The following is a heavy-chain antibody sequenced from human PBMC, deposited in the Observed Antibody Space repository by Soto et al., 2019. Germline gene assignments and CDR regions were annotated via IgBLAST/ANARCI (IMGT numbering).Heavy chain of an antibody. J-gene: IGHJ6*03. CDR2: ISGSGGST. CDR3: AKHVQILYYYDYMDV. CDR1: GFTFSSYA. Sequence: EVQLLESGGGLVQPGGSLRLSCAASGFTFSSYAMSWVRQAPGKGLEWVSAISGSGGSTYYADSVKGRFTISRDNSKNTLYVQMNSLKAEDTAVYYCAKHVQILYYYDYMDVWGKGTTVTVSS. D-gene: IGHD3-9*01. V-gene: IGHV3-23*01.